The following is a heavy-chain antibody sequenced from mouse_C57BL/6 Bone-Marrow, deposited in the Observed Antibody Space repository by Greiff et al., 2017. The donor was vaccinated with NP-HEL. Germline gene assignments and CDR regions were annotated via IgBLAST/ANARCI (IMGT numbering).Heavy chain of an antibody. CDR3: ARQGHYFDY. Sequence: EVKLEESGGDLVKPGGSLKLSCAASGFTFSSYGMSWVRQTPDKRLEWVATISSGGSYTYYPDSVKGRFTISRDNAKNTLYLQMSSLKSEDTAMYYCARQGHYFDYWGQGTTLTVSS. CDR2: ISSGGSYT. CDR1: GFTFSSYG. V-gene: IGHV5-6*02. J-gene: IGHJ2*01.